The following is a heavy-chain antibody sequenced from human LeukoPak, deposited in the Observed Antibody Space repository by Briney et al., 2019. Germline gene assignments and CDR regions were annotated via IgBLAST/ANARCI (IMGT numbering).Heavy chain of an antibody. CDR3: ARDLDDFWSGYYDY. D-gene: IGHD3-3*01. CDR2: IYHSGST. CDR1: GGSISSSNW. Sequence: PSETLSLTCAVSGGSISSSNWWSWVRQPPGKGLEWIGEIYHSGSTNYNPSLKSRVTISVDKSKNQFSLKLSSVTAADTAVYYCARDLDDFWSGYYDYWGQGTLVTVSS. J-gene: IGHJ4*02. V-gene: IGHV4-4*02.